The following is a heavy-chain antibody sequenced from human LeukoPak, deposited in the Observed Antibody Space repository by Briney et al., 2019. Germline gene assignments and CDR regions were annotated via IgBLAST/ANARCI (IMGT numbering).Heavy chain of an antibody. CDR2: INHSGST. Sequence: NPSETLSLTCAVYGGSFSGYYWSWIRQPPGKGLEWIGEINHSGSTNYNPSLKSRVTISVDTSKNQFSLKLSSVAAADTAVYYCARGTAPRSQNDAFDIWGQGTMVTVSS. V-gene: IGHV4-34*01. CDR3: ARGTAPRSQNDAFDI. J-gene: IGHJ3*02. CDR1: GGSFSGYY.